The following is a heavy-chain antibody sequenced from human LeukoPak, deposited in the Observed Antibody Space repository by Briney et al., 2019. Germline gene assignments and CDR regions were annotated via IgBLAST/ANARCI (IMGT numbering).Heavy chain of an antibody. CDR1: GGSISSYY. D-gene: IGHD5-12*01. CDR3: ARFNTWASYFDY. J-gene: IGHJ4*02. CDR2: IYHSGST. V-gene: IGHV4-59*12. Sequence: PSETLSLTCTVSGGSISSYYWSWIRQPPGKGLEWIGYIYHSGSTYYNPSLKSRVTISVDRSKNQFSLKLSSVTAADTAVYYCARFNTWASYFDYWGQGTLVTVSS.